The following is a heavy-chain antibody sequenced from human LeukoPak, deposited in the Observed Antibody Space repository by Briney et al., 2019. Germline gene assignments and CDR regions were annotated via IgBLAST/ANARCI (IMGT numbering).Heavy chain of an antibody. CDR2: IIPIFGTA. V-gene: IGHV1-69*05. CDR3: ARGGDCGGDCLLDY. CDR1: GGTFSSYA. Sequence: SVKVSCKASGGTFSSYAISWVRQAPGQGLEWMGGIIPIFGTANYAQKFRGRVTITTDESTSTAYMELSSLRSEDTAVYYCARGGDCGGDCLLDYWGQGTLDTVSS. D-gene: IGHD2-21*02. J-gene: IGHJ4*02.